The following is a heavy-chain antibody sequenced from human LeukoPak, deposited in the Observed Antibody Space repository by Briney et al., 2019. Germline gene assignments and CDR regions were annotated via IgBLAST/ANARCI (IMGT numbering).Heavy chain of an antibody. V-gene: IGHV3-74*01. CDR1: GFTFSSYW. D-gene: IGHD3-10*01. J-gene: IGHJ4*02. CDR2: INSDGSST. CDR3: ARDLRNYYGSGSYEDY. Sequence: GGSLRLSCAASGFTFSSYWMHWVRHAPGKGLVWVSRINSDGSSTSYADSVKGRFTISRDNAKNTLYLQMNSLRAGDTAVYYCARDLRNYYGSGSYEDYWGQGTLVTVSS.